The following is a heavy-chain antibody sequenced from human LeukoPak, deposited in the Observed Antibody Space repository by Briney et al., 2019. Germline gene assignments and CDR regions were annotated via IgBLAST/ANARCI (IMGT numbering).Heavy chain of an antibody. CDR3: AELGITMIGGV. J-gene: IGHJ6*04. CDR2: ISSSGSTI. V-gene: IGHV3-48*04. Sequence: QAGGSLRLSCAASGFIFSTYWMSWVRQAPGKGLEWVSYISSSGSTIYYADSVKGRFTISRGNAKNSLYLQMNSLRAEDTAVYYCAELGITMIGGVWGKGTTVTISS. CDR1: GFIFSTYW. D-gene: IGHD3-10*02.